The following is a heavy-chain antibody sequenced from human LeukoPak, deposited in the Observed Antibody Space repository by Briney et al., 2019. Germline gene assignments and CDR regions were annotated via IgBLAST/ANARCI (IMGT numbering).Heavy chain of an antibody. CDR3: ARGPPTDYYDSSGFYYVFDY. D-gene: IGHD3-22*01. Sequence: SETLSLTCAVYGGSFSGYYWSWIRQPPGKGLEWIGEINHSGSTNYNPSLKSRVTISVDTSKNQFSLKLSSVTAAHTAVYFCARGPPTDYYDSSGFYYVFDYWGQGTLVTVSS. J-gene: IGHJ4*02. V-gene: IGHV4-34*01. CDR1: GGSFSGYY. CDR2: INHSGST.